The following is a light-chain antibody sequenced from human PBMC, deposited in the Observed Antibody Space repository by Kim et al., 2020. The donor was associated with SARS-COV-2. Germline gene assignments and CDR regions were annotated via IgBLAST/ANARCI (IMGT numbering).Light chain of an antibody. V-gene: IGKV1-39*01. Sequence: SVGDRVTITCRASQSSSSYLNWYQQKPGKAPKLLIYAASSLQSGVPSRFSGSGSGTDFTLTISSLQPEDFATYYCQQSYSTLLLTFGGGTKVDIK. CDR2: AAS. J-gene: IGKJ4*01. CDR1: QSSSSY. CDR3: QQSYSTLLLT.